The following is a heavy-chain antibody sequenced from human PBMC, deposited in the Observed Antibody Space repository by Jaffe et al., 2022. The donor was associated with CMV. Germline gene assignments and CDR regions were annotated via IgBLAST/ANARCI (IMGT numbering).Heavy chain of an antibody. D-gene: IGHD6-19*01. V-gene: IGHV3-23*01. CDR3: AKDSTQTLPTIAVAGHAFDI. Sequence: EVQLLESGGGLVQPGGSLRLSCEAYGLSLSSYAMSWVRQAPGKGLEWVSGISSSGSRTYYADSVKGRFTISRDNSKNTLYLEMNSLRGEDTAMYYCAKDSTQTLPTIAVAGHAFDIWGQGTMVSVSS. CDR2: ISSSGSRT. CDR1: GLSLSSYA. J-gene: IGHJ3*02.